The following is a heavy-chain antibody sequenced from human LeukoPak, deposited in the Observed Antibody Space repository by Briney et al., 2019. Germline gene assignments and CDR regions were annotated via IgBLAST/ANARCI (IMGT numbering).Heavy chain of an antibody. CDR2: ISAYNGNT. CDR1: GYTFTSYV. CDR3: ARGHYDYVWGSYRLPSGDNAFDI. V-gene: IGHV1-18*01. D-gene: IGHD3-16*02. Sequence: ASVKVSCKASGYTFTSYVISWVRQAPGQGLEWMGWISAYNGNTNYAQKLQGRVTMTTDTSTSTAYMELRSLRSDDTAVYYCARGHYDYVWGSYRLPSGDNAFDIWGQGTMVTVSS. J-gene: IGHJ3*02.